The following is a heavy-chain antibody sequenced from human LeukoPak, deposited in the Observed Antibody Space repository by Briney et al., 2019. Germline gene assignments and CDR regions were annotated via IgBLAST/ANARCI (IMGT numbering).Heavy chain of an antibody. CDR3: ARDRYYIFDY. V-gene: IGHV3-21*01. D-gene: IGHD3-10*01. CDR2: ISSSSSYI. Sequence: PGGSLRLSCAASGFTFSSYSMNWVRQAPGKGREWVSSISSSSSYIYYADSVKGRFTIYRDNAKSTVYLQMNSLRAEDTAVYFCARDRYYIFDYWGQGAPVTVSS. J-gene: IGHJ4*02. CDR1: GFTFSSYS.